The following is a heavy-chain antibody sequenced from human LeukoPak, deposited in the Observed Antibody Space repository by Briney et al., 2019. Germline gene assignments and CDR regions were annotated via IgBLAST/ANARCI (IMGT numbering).Heavy chain of an antibody. J-gene: IGHJ6*02. CDR2: INPNSGGT. V-gene: IGHV1-2*06. CDR1: GYTFTGYY. D-gene: IGHD2/OR15-2a*01. CDR3: ARSFLREEYYYYGMDV. Sequence: ASVTVSCKASGYTFTGYYMHWVRQAPGQGLEWMGRINPNSGGTNYAQKFRGRVTMTRDTSISTAYMELSRLRSDDTAVYYCARSFLREEYYYYGMDVWGQGTTVTVSS.